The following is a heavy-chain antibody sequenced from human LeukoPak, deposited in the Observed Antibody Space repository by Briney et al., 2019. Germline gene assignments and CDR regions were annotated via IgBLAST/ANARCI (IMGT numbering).Heavy chain of an antibody. D-gene: IGHD6-19*01. Sequence: ASVKVSYKASGYTFTSYDINWVRQATGQGLEWMGWMNPNSGNTGYAQKFQGRVTMTRNTSISTAYMELSSLRSEDTAVYYCARGQEKQWLAPFDYWGQGTLVTVSS. CDR3: ARGQEKQWLAPFDY. J-gene: IGHJ4*02. CDR2: MNPNSGNT. V-gene: IGHV1-8*01. CDR1: GYTFTSYD.